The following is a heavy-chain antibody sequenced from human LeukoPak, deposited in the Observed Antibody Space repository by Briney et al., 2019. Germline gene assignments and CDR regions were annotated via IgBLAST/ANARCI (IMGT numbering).Heavy chain of an antibody. CDR2: ISGSGGST. D-gene: IGHD3-3*01. Sequence: GGSLRLSCAASGFTFSSYAMSWVRQAPGKGLEWVSAISGSGGSTYYADSVKGRFTISRDNSKNTLYLQMNSLRAEDTAVYYCAKDRLRFLEWLGHFVDYWGQGTLVTVSS. CDR1: GFTFSSYA. CDR3: AKDRLRFLEWLGHFVDY. V-gene: IGHV3-23*01. J-gene: IGHJ4*02.